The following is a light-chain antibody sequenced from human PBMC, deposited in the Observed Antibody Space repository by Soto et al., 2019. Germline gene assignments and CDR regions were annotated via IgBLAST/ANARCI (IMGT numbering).Light chain of an antibody. CDR3: QQYGSSPGT. V-gene: IGKV3-20*01. CDR1: QRVTSNY. CDR2: GAS. Sequence: EIVLTQSPGTLSLSPGERATLSCRASQRVTSNYLAWYQQRPGQAPRLLIFGASIRDTGIPDRFSGSGSGTDFTLTISRLEPEDFAVYYCQQYGSSPGTFGQGTKVEIK. J-gene: IGKJ1*01.